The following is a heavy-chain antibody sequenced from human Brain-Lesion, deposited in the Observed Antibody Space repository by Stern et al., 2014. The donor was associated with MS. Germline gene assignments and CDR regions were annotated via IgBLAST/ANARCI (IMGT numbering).Heavy chain of an antibody. CDR2: LYYSGNT. D-gene: IGHD2-15*01. CDR1: GGSVSSTSYA. J-gene: IGHJ5*02. CDR3: AGEEDIRYCSGGSCTGNWFDP. Sequence: QVQLVESGPGLVKPSETLSLTCTVAGGSVSSTSYAWAWIRQPPGKGLEWIGTLYYSGNTSYRPSLKSRLTISLDTSKNQFSRQLRSVTAADTAVYYCAGEEDIRYCSGGSCTGNWFDPWGQGTLVTVSS. V-gene: IGHV4-39*01.